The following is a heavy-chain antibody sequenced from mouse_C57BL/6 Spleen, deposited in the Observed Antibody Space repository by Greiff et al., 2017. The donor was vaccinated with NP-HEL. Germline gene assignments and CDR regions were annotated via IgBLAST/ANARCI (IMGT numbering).Heavy chain of an antibody. Sequence: VQLQQPGAELVMPGASVKLSCKASGYTFTSYWMHWVKQRPGQGLEWIGVFDPSDSYTNYNQQFKGKSTLTVDKSSSTAYMQLSSLTSEDSAVYYCARALLRLSNWYFDVWGTGTTVTVSS. CDR1: GYTFTSYW. J-gene: IGHJ1*03. V-gene: IGHV1-69*01. CDR3: ARALLRLSNWYFDV. D-gene: IGHD1-2*01. CDR2: FDPSDSYT.